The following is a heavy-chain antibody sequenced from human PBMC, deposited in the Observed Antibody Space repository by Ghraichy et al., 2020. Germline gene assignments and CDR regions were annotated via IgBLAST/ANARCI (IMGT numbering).Heavy chain of an antibody. Sequence: GGSLRLSCAASGFTFSSYGMHWVRQAPGKGLEWVAVISYDGSNKYYADSVKGRFTISRDNSKNTLYLQMNSLRAEDTAVYYCAKEFGYYDSSGYQKTHPDRNYYYYGMDVWGQGTTVTVSS. CDR1: GFTFSSYG. D-gene: IGHD3-22*01. CDR3: AKEFGYYDSSGYQKTHPDRNYYYYGMDV. CDR2: ISYDGSNK. V-gene: IGHV3-30*18. J-gene: IGHJ6*02.